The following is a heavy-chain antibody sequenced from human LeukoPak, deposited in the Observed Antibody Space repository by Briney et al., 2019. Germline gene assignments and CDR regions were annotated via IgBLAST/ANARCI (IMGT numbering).Heavy chain of an antibody. Sequence: GESLKISCKVPGYSFTSYWIGGVRQLPGRGLEWLGIIYPGDSDTTYSPSFRGQVTISADKSISTAYLKWSSLKASDTAMYYCASSTGDDYTLRAEYFQHWGQGTLVTVSS. J-gene: IGHJ1*01. CDR2: IYPGDSDT. CDR1: GYSFTSYW. V-gene: IGHV5-51*01. D-gene: IGHD5-24*01. CDR3: ASSTGDDYTLRAEYFQH.